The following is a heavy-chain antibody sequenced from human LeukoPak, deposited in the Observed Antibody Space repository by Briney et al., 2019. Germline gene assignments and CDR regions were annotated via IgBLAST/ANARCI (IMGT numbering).Heavy chain of an antibody. D-gene: IGHD3-22*01. CDR3: ATDTRYYYDSSGGLSYFDY. CDR2: FDPEDGET. CDR1: GYTLTELS. J-gene: IGHJ4*02. Sequence: ASVKVSCKVSGYTLTELSMHWVRQAPGKGLEWMGGFDPEDGETIYAQKFQGRVTMTEDTSTDTAYMELGSLRSEDTAVYYCATDTRYYYDSSGGLSYFDYWGQGTLVTVSS. V-gene: IGHV1-24*01.